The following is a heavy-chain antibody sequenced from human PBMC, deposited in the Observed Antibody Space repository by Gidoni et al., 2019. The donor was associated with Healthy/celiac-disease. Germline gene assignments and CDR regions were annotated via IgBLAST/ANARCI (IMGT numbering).Heavy chain of an antibody. CDR3: ASLSTGSWHPFDY. J-gene: IGHJ4*02. V-gene: IGHV4-34*01. CDR2: INHSGST. D-gene: IGHD6-13*01. CDR1: GGSFSGYY. Sequence: QVQLQQWGAGLLKPSETLSLTCAVYGGSFSGYYWSWIRQPPGKGLEWIGEINHSGSTNYNPSLKSRVTISVDTSKNQFSLKLSSVTAADTAVYYCASLSTGSWHPFDYWGQGTLVTVSS.